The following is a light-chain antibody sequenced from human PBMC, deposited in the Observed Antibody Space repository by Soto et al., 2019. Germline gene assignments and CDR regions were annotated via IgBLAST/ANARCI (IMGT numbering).Light chain of an antibody. J-gene: IGLJ3*02. CDR1: SSNIGYNF. CDR3: SSFTNSILV. V-gene: IGLV2-14*01. Sequence: QSVLTQPPSASATPGQRVTISCSGSSSNIGYNFVSWYQQLPGKAPKLLIYEVTNRPSGTSNRFSGSKSGNTASLTISGLQAEDEADYYCSSFTNSILVFGGGTKLTVL. CDR2: EVT.